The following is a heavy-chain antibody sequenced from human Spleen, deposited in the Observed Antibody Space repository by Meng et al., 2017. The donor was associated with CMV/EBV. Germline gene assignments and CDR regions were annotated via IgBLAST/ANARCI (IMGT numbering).Heavy chain of an antibody. CDR2: ISSTSSYI. CDR3: ARDLNWGAVRVGILDYYGMDV. V-gene: IGHV3-21*01. CDR1: GFTLSSYS. Sequence: GESLKISCAASGFTLSSYSMSWVRQAPGKGLEWVSSISSTSSYIYYADSVKGRFTISRDNAKNSLYLKMNSLRAEDTAVYYCARDLNWGAVRVGILDYYGMDVWGQGTTVTVSS. J-gene: IGHJ6*02. D-gene: IGHD7-27*01.